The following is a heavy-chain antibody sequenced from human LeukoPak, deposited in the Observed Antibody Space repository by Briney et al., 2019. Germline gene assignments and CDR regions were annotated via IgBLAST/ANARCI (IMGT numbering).Heavy chain of an antibody. V-gene: IGHV1-2*02. Sequence: GASVKVSCKASGYTFTGYYMHWVRQAPGQGLEWMGWINPNSGGTNYAQKFQGRVTMTRDTSISTAYMELSRLRSDDTAVYYCARRHCSSTSCQFDYWGQETLVTVSS. CDR3: ARRHCSSTSCQFDY. J-gene: IGHJ4*02. CDR1: GYTFTGYY. D-gene: IGHD2-2*01. CDR2: INPNSGGT.